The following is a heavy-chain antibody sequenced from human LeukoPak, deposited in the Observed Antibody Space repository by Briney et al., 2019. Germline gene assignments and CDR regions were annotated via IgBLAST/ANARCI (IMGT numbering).Heavy chain of an antibody. D-gene: IGHD2-15*01. V-gene: IGHV4-4*07. CDR2: IYTSGST. Sequence: SETLSLTCTVSGGSISSYYWSWIRQPPGKGLEWIGRIYTSGSTYYNPSLKSRVTISVDTSKNQFSLKLSSVTAADTAVYYCARDMGYCSGGSCYRRFDYWGQGTLVTVSS. J-gene: IGHJ4*02. CDR1: GGSISSYY. CDR3: ARDMGYCSGGSCYRRFDY.